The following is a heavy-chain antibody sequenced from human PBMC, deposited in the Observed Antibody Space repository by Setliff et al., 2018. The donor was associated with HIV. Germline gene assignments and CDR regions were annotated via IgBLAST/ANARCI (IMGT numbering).Heavy chain of an antibody. Sequence: LGESLKISCKALDYTFTTYWIAWVRQMPGEGLEWMGIIYPDDSDIRYNPSFQNQITISADKSIATAYLQLNNLKASDTATYYCARRGGRSMNAFQIWGPGTMVTVS. CDR2: IYPDDSDI. CDR3: ARRGGRSMNAFQI. J-gene: IGHJ3*01. D-gene: IGHD2-21*01. CDR1: DYTFTTYW. V-gene: IGHV5-51*01.